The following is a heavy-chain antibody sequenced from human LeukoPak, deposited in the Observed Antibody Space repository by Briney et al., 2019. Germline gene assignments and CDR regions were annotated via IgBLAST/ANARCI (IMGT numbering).Heavy chain of an antibody. CDR2: FIPIFGTA. Sequence: ASVKVSCKASGATFSSYAISWVRQAPGQGLEWMGGFIPIFGTANYAQKFQGRVTITTDESTSTAYMELSSLRSEDTAVYYCARTYYDSSGRGYYYYYYMDVWGKGTTVTVSS. CDR1: GATFSSYA. J-gene: IGHJ6*03. CDR3: ARTYYDSSGRGYYYYYYMDV. V-gene: IGHV1-69*05. D-gene: IGHD3-22*01.